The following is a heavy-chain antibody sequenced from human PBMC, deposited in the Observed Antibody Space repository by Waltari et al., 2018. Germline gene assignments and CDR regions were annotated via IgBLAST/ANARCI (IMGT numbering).Heavy chain of an antibody. D-gene: IGHD1-7*01. CDR1: GFTFSTAG. CDR3: ARHINYARDY. Sequence: EVQLVESGGGLVQPGGSLKLSCAASGFTFSTAGLCWVRQAPGKGLEWVASIKPDGIEKTYVDSVKGRFTISRDNDENSLYLQMNSLRDEDTGVYYCARHINYARDYWGHGTLVTVSS. V-gene: IGHV3-7*01. J-gene: IGHJ4*01. CDR2: IKPDGIEK.